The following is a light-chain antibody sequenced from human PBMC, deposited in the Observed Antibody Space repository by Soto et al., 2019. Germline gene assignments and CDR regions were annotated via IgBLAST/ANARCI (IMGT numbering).Light chain of an antibody. CDR2: EVN. CDR1: NSDVGGYNY. Sequence: QSALTQPASVSGSPGQSITISCTGTNSDVGGYNYVSWYQQHPGKAPKLMIYEVNKRPSGVSNRLSGSKSGNTASLTISGLQAEDEADYYCSSYTSSSTPYVFGTGTKVTVL. V-gene: IGLV2-14*01. CDR3: SSYTSSSTPYV. J-gene: IGLJ1*01.